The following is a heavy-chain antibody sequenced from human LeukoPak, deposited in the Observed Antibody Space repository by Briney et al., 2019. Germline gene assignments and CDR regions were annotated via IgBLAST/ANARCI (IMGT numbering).Heavy chain of an antibody. Sequence: SVKVSCKASEGTFGGYSIDWVRQAPGQGLEWMGGIIPIFGTANYAQKFQGRVTITTDESTSTAYMELSSLRSEDTAVYYCARAPEQQLVSDYYYYYMDVWGKGTTVTVSS. CDR1: EGTFGGYS. CDR2: IIPIFGTA. CDR3: ARAPEQQLVSDYYYYYMDV. V-gene: IGHV1-69*05. D-gene: IGHD6-13*01. J-gene: IGHJ6*03.